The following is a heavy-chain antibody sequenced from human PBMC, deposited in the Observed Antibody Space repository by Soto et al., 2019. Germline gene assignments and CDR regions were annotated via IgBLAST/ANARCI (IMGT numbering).Heavy chain of an antibody. CDR3: ASYARGYSKGFDY. CDR2: ISNRGGDI. D-gene: IGHD5-18*01. CDR1: GFTFSDYY. V-gene: IGHV3-11*01. Sequence: GGSLRLSCAASGFTFSDYYMSWIRQAPGKGPEWVSYISNRGGDIYYADSVKGRFIISRDNAKNSLSLQMNSLRAEDTAVYYCASYARGYSKGFDYWGQGTLVTVSS. J-gene: IGHJ4*02.